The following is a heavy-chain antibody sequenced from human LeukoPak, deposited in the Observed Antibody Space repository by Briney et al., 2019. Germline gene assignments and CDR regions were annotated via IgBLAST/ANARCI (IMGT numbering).Heavy chain of an antibody. V-gene: IGHV4-31*11. CDR2: IYYSGST. D-gene: IGHD4-17*01. CDR1: GGSFSGYY. CDR3: ARGTVTKIVFDY. Sequence: SETLSLTCAVYGGSFSGYYWSWIRQHPGKGLEWIGYIYYSGSTYYNPSLKSRVTISVDTSKNQFSLKLSSVTAADTAVYYCARGTVTKIVFDYWGQGTLVTVSS. J-gene: IGHJ4*02.